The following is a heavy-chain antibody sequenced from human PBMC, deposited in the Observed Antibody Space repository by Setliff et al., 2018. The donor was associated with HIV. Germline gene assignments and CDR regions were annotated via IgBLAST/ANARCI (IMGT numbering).Heavy chain of an antibody. CDR2: IYTSGST. V-gene: IGHV4-61*02. J-gene: IGHJ4*02. D-gene: IGHD3-10*01. CDR3: TRDIGGIDSY. CDR1: GDSISSGSYY. Sequence: SETLSLTCTVSGDSISSGSYYWSWIRQPAGKGLEWIGRIYTSGSTNYNPSLKSRVTISRDNAKNTLYLQMHSLRAEDTAIYYCTRDIGGIDSYWGQGAMVTVSS.